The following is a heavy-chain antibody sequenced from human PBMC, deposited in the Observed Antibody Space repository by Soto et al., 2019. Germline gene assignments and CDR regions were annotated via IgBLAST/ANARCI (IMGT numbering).Heavy chain of an antibody. J-gene: IGHJ4*02. Sequence: GASVKVSCKASGGTFSSYAISWVRQAPGQGLEWMGGIIPIFGTANYAQKFQGRVTITADESTSTAYMELSSLRAEDTAVYYCAKDPVGVDLVFVVYWGQGTLVTVSS. CDR1: GGTFSSYA. D-gene: IGHD3-3*01. CDR3: AKDPVGVDLVFVVY. CDR2: IIPIFGTA. V-gene: IGHV1-69*13.